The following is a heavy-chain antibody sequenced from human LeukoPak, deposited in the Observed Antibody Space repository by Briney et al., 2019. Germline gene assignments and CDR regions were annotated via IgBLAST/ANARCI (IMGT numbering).Heavy chain of an antibody. J-gene: IGHJ4*02. CDR3: ASGFRITVTGTSSIPYFDY. D-gene: IGHD4-11*01. V-gene: IGHV1-2*02. Sequence: ASVKVSCKASGYSFTNNGITWVRQAPGQGLEWMGWINPNSGDTNSAQKFQGRITMTRDTSISTAYMELSRLRSDDTAVYYCASGFRITVTGTSSIPYFDYWGRGILVTVSS. CDR2: INPNSGDT. CDR1: GYSFTNNG.